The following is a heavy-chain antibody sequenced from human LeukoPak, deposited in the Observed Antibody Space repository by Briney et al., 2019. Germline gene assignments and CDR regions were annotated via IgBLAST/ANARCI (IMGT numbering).Heavy chain of an antibody. J-gene: IGHJ3*02. CDR2: IRYDGSNK. CDR3: AKVMGAVAGSNAFDI. CDR1: GFTFSSYG. V-gene: IGHV3-30*02. D-gene: IGHD6-19*01. Sequence: GGSLRLSCAASGFTFSSYGMHWVRQAPGKGLEWVAFIRYDGSNKYYADSVKGRFTISRDNSKNTLYLQMNSLRAEDTAVYYCAKVMGAVAGSNAFDIWGQGTMVTVSS.